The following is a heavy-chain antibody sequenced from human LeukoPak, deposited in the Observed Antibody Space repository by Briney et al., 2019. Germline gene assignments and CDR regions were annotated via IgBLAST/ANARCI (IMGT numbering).Heavy chain of an antibody. D-gene: IGHD3-22*01. V-gene: IGHV3-33*01. Sequence: LAGGSLRLSCAASGFTFSSYGMHWVRQAPGKGLEWVAVIWYDGSNKYYADSVKGRFTISRDNSKNTLYLQMNSLRAEDTAVYYCARADYYDSSGYFDYWGQGTLVTVSS. CDR2: IWYDGSNK. J-gene: IGHJ4*02. CDR1: GFTFSSYG. CDR3: ARADYYDSSGYFDY.